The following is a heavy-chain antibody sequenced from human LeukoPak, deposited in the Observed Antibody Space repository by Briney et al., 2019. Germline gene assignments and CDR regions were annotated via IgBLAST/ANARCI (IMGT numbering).Heavy chain of an antibody. CDR1: GFTFSSYW. Sequence: GGSLRLSCAPSGFTFSSYWMHWVRQAPGKGLVWVSHINTDGSTITYADSVKGRFTISRDNAKNTLYLQMNSLRAEDTAVYFCARERKSSTSMDYWGQGTLVTVSS. V-gene: IGHV3-74*01. CDR3: ARERKSSTSMDY. D-gene: IGHD2-2*01. CDR2: INTDGSTI. J-gene: IGHJ4*02.